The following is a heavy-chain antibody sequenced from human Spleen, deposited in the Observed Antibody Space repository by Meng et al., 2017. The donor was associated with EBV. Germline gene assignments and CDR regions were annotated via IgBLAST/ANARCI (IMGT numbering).Heavy chain of an antibody. D-gene: IGHD3-10*01. Sequence: QCVAWRKTPSASGNGSCKASGYIFKNSVIRWVRQAPGKGLEWMGWLSPYNGNTNSAQKFQGRVIMTTDTSRSTAYMELRSLTSDDTAVYYCARDRPIVRDIIINDYWGQGTLVTVSS. V-gene: IGHV1-18*01. CDR3: ARDRPIVRDIIINDY. CDR1: GYIFKNSV. J-gene: IGHJ4*02. CDR2: LSPYNGNT.